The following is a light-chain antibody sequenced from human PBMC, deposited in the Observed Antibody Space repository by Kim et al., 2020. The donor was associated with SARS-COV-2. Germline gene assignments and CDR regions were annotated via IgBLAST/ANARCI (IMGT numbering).Light chain of an antibody. Sequence: QSALTQPASVSGSPGQSITISCTGTSSDVGSYNLVSWYQQHPGKAPKLMIYDVSKRPSGVSNRFSGSKSGNTASLTISGLQAEDEADYYCCSYAGSSTYVFGKGTKVTVL. CDR2: DVS. J-gene: IGLJ1*01. V-gene: IGLV2-23*02. CDR3: CSYAGSSTYV. CDR1: SSDVGSYNL.